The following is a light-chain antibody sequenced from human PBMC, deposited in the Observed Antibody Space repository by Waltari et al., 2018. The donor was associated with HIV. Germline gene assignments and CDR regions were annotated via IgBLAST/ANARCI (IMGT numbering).Light chain of an antibody. CDR3: HAWDSSTVV. V-gene: IGLV1-40*01. Sequence: QSLLTQPPSVSGAPGQRVTISCTGSSSNIGAGFDVHWYQQLPGTVPKLLIYGNSNRPSGVPERFSGSNSGNTATLTISGTQAMDEADYYCHAWDSSTVVFGGGTKLTVL. CDR1: SSNIGAGFD. J-gene: IGLJ2*01. CDR2: GNS.